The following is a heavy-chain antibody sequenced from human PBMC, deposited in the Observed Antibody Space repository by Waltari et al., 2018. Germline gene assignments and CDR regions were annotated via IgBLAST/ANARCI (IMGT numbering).Heavy chain of an antibody. D-gene: IGHD2-2*01. CDR1: GGTFSSYA. J-gene: IGHJ5*02. V-gene: IGHV1-69*14. CDR3: AREPTIVVVPVGGNGWFDP. CDR2: IIPIFGTA. Sequence: QVQLVQSGAEVKKPGSSVKVSCKASGGTFSSYAISWVRQAPGQGLEWMGGIIPIFGTANYAQKFQGRVTITADKSTSTAYMELSSLRSEDTAVYYCAREPTIVVVPVGGNGWFDPWGQGTLVTVSS.